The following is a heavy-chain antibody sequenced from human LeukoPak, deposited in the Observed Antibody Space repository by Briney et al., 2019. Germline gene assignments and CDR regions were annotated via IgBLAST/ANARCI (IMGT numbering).Heavy chain of an antibody. Sequence: ASVKVSCKASGYTFTSYYMHWVRQAPGQGLEWMGWISAYNGNTNYAQKLQGRVTMTTDTSTSTAYMELRSLRSDDTAVYYCARDTGIYYYYDSSGFRRFDYWGQGTLVTVSS. D-gene: IGHD3-22*01. CDR1: GYTFTSYY. V-gene: IGHV1-18*04. CDR2: ISAYNGNT. CDR3: ARDTGIYYYYDSSGFRRFDY. J-gene: IGHJ4*02.